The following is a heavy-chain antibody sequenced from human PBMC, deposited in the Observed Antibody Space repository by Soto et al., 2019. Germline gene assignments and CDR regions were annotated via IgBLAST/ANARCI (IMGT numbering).Heavy chain of an antibody. CDR2: SSGSGGCT. V-gene: IGHV3-23*01. CDR1: GFTSSSSA. J-gene: IGHJ6*02. D-gene: IGHD3-3*01. Sequence: EVQLLESGGGLVQPGGSLRLSCAASGFTSSSSAMSWVRQAPGRGLEWVSASSGSGGCTYYADSVKGRFAISRDNSKNTLYLQMNNMRAEDTAVYYCAKGPTIFGVVIRCDYYYGMYVWGPGTTVTVSS. CDR3: AKGPTIFGVVIRCDYYYGMYV.